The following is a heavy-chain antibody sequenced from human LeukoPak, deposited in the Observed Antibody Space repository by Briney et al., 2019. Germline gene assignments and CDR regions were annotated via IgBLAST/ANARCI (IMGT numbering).Heavy chain of an antibody. D-gene: IGHD3-10*01. CDR1: GYTFTGYY. CDR3: ARGPLLLWFGEIRYYYYYMDV. CDR2: INPNSGGT. V-gene: IGHV1-2*02. Sequence: ASVKVSCKASGYTFTGYYMHWVRQAPGQGLEWMGWINPNSGGTNYAQKFQGRVTMTRDTSISTAYMELSRLRSDDTAVYYCARGPLLLWFGEIRYYYYYMDVWGKGTTVTVSS. J-gene: IGHJ6*03.